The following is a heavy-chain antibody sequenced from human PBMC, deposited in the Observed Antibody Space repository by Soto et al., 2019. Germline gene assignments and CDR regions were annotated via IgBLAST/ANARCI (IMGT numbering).Heavy chain of an antibody. J-gene: IGHJ4*02. V-gene: IGHV1-2*04. Sequence: QVPLVQSGAEVKKPGASVKVSCKASGYTFTGYYMHWVRQAPGQGLEWMGWINPNSGGTNYAQKFQGWVTMTRDTSISTAYMELSRLRSDDTAVYYCAREAILVGATTYFDYWGQGTLVTVSS. CDR2: INPNSGGT. CDR1: GYTFTGYY. CDR3: AREAILVGATTYFDY. D-gene: IGHD1-26*01.